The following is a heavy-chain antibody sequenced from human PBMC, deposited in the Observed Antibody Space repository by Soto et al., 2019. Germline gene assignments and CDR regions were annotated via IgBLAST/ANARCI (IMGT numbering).Heavy chain of an antibody. Sequence: QLQLQESGPGLVKPSETLSLTCTVSSGSITSTSYYWGWIRQPPGKGLEWIGSIYYSGKTYYNPSLKSRVTISVDPSKNPCSLTLTSVTAADTAVYYCARHLPGHDDSGWPDCFDPWGQGTLVIVSS. D-gene: IGHD6-19*01. CDR3: ARHLPGHDDSGWPDCFDP. V-gene: IGHV4-39*01. CDR1: SGSITSTSYY. CDR2: IYYSGKT. J-gene: IGHJ5*02.